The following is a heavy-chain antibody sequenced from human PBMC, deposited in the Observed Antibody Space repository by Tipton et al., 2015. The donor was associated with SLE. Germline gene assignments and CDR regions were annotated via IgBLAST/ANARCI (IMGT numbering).Heavy chain of an antibody. CDR3: ATGGLTVPTGAEDH. CDR2: IKSKGHGGTA. CDR1: GFTFNNAW. D-gene: IGHD4-17*01. Sequence: SLRLSCAASGFTFNNAWPSWFRQTPGKGLEWIGRIKSKGHGGTADHAAVVKGRFTISRDDSKNILYLQMNSLKTEDTALYYCATGGLTVPTGAEDHWGPGTLVTVSS. J-gene: IGHJ4*02. V-gene: IGHV3-15*01.